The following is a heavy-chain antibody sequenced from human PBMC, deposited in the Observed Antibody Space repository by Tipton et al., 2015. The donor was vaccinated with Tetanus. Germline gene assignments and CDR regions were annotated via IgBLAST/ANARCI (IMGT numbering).Heavy chain of an antibody. D-gene: IGHD2-2*01. Sequence: TLSLTCTVSGGSMSNNYWSSIRQPPGKGLEWIAYIFHSGSTNYSPSLKSRVAISMDTSKNQISLKLSSVTAADTAVYYCARRSYCSSSRCFDAFDLWGQGTMVTVSS. J-gene: IGHJ3*01. CDR3: ARRSYCSSSRCFDAFDL. CDR1: GGSMSNNY. CDR2: IFHSGST. V-gene: IGHV4-59*01.